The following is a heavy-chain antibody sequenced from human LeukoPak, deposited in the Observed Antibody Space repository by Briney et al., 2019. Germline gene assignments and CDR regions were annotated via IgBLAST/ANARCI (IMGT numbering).Heavy chain of an antibody. CDR2: ISGSGGST. Sequence: GGSLRLTCAASGFTFSSYAMSWVRQAPGKGLEWVSAISGSGGSTYYADSVKDRFTISRDNSKITLYLQMNSLRAEDTAVYYCAKSRRNFDYWGQGTLVTVSS. V-gene: IGHV3-23*01. CDR1: GFTFSSYA. CDR3: AKSRRNFDY. J-gene: IGHJ4*02.